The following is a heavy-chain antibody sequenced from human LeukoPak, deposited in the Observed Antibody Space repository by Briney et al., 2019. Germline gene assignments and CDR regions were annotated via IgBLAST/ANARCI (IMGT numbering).Heavy chain of an antibody. Sequence: GGSLRLSCAASGFTFGNYGMSWVRQAPGKGLEWVANIKQDGSEKYYVDSVKGRFTISRDNAKNSLYLQMNSLRAEDTAVYYCARDGVFRSSAPDYWGQGTLVTVSS. CDR1: GFTFGNYG. D-gene: IGHD6-6*01. CDR3: ARDGVFRSSAPDY. J-gene: IGHJ4*02. CDR2: IKQDGSEK. V-gene: IGHV3-7*01.